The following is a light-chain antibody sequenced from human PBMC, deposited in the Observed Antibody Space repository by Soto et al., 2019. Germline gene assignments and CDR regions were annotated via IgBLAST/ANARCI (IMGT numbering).Light chain of an antibody. CDR3: HQSYENPHT. CDR1: QTTSTY. V-gene: IGKV1-39*01. Sequence: DIQRTQSPSSLSASVGDRVTISCRPSQTTSTYLNWYQKKPGNAPKLLIFGASSLHSGVPSRFSGSGSGTDFTLTISDLQPEDFATYYCHQSYENPHTFGGGTKVDIK. J-gene: IGKJ4*01. CDR2: GAS.